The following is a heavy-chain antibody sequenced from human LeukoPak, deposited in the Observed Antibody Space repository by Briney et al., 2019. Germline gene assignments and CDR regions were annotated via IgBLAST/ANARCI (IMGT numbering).Heavy chain of an antibody. J-gene: IGHJ4*02. CDR1: GDSVSSNRAS. CDR2: TYYRSKWYN. Sequence: SQTLSLTCAISGDSVSSNRASWTWIRQSPSRGLEWLGRTYYRSKWYNDYAVSLKSRISINPDTSRNQFSLQLNSVTPEDTAVYYCSRSDGASDFDYWGQGTLVTVSS. CDR3: SRSDGASDFDY. V-gene: IGHV6-1*01. D-gene: IGHD5-24*01.